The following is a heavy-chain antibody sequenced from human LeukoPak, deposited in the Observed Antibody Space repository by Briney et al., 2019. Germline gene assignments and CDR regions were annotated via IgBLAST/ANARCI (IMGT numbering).Heavy chain of an antibody. CDR1: GFIFSSFS. D-gene: IGHD4-17*01. CDR2: IRSDGART. J-gene: IGHJ3*02. CDR3: ARVRVGEYLRYAFDI. Sequence: GGSLRLSCAASGFIFSSFSMNWVRQAPGKGLEWVSYIRSDGARTDYTGAVKGRFTISRDNAKNSLYLQMNSLRVEDTAVYYCARVRVGEYLRYAFDIWGQGTMVTVSS. V-gene: IGHV3-48*04.